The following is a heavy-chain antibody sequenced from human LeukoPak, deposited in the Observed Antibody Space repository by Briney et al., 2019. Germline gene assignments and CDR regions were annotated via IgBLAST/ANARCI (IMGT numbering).Heavy chain of an antibody. V-gene: IGHV3-48*04. CDR2: ISSSSSTI. Sequence: GGSLRLSCAASGFTFSSYSMNWVRQAPGKGLEWASYISSSSSTIYYADSVKGRFTISRDNAKNSLYLQMNSLRAEDTAVYYCARGGRGDAFDIWGQGTMVTVSS. CDR1: GFTFSSYS. CDR3: ARGGRGDAFDI. J-gene: IGHJ3*02.